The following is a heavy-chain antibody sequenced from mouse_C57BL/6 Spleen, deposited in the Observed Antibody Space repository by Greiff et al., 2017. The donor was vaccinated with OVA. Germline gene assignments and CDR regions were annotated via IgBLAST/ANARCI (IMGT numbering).Heavy chain of an antibody. J-gene: IGHJ1*03. V-gene: IGHV1-69*01. CDR2: IDPSDSYT. CDR1: GYTFTSYW. Sequence: QVQLQQPGAELVMPGASVKLSCKASGYTFTSYWMHWVKQRPGQGLEWIGEIDPSDSYTNYNQKFKGKSTLTVDKSSSTAYMQLSSLKSEDSAVYDCERGNGNSDWYFDVWGTGTTVTVSS. D-gene: IGHD2-1*01. CDR3: ERGNGNSDWYFDV.